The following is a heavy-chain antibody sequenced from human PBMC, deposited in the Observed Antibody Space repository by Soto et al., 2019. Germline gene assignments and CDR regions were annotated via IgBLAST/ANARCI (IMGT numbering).Heavy chain of an antibody. CDR3: SRHLAAGDV. V-gene: IGHV1-46*01. CDR2: INPTGGST. J-gene: IGHJ4*02. CDR1: GYTFINYY. Sequence: QVQLVQSGAEVKKPGASVKVSCKASGYTFINYYIHWVRQAPGHGLEWMAIINPTGGSTNYAQKFQGRLTLTMDTSTSTVYMELSSLTSEDKAMYYCSRHLAAGDVWGQGTLVTVSS. D-gene: IGHD2-8*02.